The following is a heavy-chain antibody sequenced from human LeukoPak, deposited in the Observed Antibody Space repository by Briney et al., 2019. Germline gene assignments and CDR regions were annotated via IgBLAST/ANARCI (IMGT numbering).Heavy chain of an antibody. CDR2: INAGNGNT. D-gene: IGHD3-16*01. Sequence: ASVKVSCKASGYTFTSYAMHWVRQAPGQRFEWMGWINAGNGNTKYSQKFQGRVTITRDTSASTAYMELSSLRSEDTAVYYCASGGGDPRYYYYGMDVWGQGTTVTVSS. J-gene: IGHJ6*02. CDR1: GYTFTSYA. CDR3: ASGGGDPRYYYYGMDV. V-gene: IGHV1-3*01.